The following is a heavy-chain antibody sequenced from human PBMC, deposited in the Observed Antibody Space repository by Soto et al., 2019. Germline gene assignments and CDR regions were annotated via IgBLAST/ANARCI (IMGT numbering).Heavy chain of an antibody. Sequence: ASVKVSCKASGYTFTSYGISWVRQAPGQGLEWMGWISAYNGNTNYAQKLQGRVTMTTDTSTSTAYMELRSLRSDDTAAYYCARRAVAGTLYYYYYMDVWGKGTTVTVSS. J-gene: IGHJ6*03. CDR1: GYTFTSYG. CDR2: ISAYNGNT. CDR3: ARRAVAGTLYYYYYMDV. D-gene: IGHD6-19*01. V-gene: IGHV1-18*01.